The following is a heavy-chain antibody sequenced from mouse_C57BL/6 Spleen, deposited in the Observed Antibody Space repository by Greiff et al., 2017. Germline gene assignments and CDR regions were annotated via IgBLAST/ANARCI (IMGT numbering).Heavy chain of an antibody. CDR3: AATAQARGYFGY. D-gene: IGHD3-2*02. V-gene: IGHV5-6*01. CDR2: ISSGGSYT. Sequence: EVQLVESGGDLVKPGGSLKLSCATSGFTFSSYGMSWVRQTPDKRLEWVATISSGGSYTYYPDSVKGRFTISRDNAKNTLYLQMSSLKSEDTAMYYCAATAQARGYFGYWGQGTTLTVSS. J-gene: IGHJ2*01. CDR1: GFTFSSYG.